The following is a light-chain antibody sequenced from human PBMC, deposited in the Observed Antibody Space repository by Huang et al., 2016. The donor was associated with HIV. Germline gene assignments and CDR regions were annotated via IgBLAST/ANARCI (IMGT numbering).Light chain of an antibody. CDR3: QQSYNTPRVT. V-gene: IGKV1-39*01. J-gene: IGKJ3*01. CDR2: AAS. Sequence: DIRLTQSPSSLSASVGDRVTITCRASQDISTSLNWFQQKPGKAPKLLIFAASTVQNGVPARLIGSESGTEFTLTITSLQPEDFATYSCQQSYNTPRVTFGPGTKVDV. CDR1: QDISTS.